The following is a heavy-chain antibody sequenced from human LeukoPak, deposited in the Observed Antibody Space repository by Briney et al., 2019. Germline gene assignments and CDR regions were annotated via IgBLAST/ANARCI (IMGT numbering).Heavy chain of an antibody. CDR1: GYTFTSYG. CDR2: ISAYNGNT. Sequence: ASVKVSCKASGYTFTSYGISWVRQAPGQGLEGMGWISAYNGNTNYAQKLQGRVTMTTDTSTSTAYMELRSLRSDDTAVYYCARDGAGSSSWPYYYYYYMDVWGKGTTVTVSS. J-gene: IGHJ6*03. CDR3: ARDGAGSSSWPYYYYYYMDV. D-gene: IGHD6-13*01. V-gene: IGHV1-18*01.